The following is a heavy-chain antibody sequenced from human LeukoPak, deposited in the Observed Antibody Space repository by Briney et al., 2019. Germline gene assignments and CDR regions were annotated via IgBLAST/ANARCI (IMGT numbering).Heavy chain of an antibody. V-gene: IGHV3-23*01. J-gene: IGHJ4*02. D-gene: IGHD2-15*01. CDR1: GFTFRNYG. CDR2: VSDSGSSA. Sequence: GGSLRLSSAVSGFTFRNYGMSWVRQAPGKWLEWVSVVSDSGSSAYYTDSVKGRFTISRDNSKNTLYLQMNSLRVEDTAVYYCAPDLRGAAWSLDYWGQGTLVTVSS. CDR3: APDLRGAAWSLDY.